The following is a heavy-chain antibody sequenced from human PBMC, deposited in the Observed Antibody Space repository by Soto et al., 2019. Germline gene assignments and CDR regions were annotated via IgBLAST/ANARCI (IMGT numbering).Heavy chain of an antibody. CDR1: GCTFSTYA. V-gene: IGHV3-48*01. Sequence: GGSLRLSCAASGCTFSTYAMNLVRQAPGKGLEWVANISRSGSTIHYAGSVKGRFTISRDNTKNSLYLQMNSLRVEDTALYYCARPDYYDTTGYYEDWGQGTQVTVSS. J-gene: IGHJ4*02. CDR2: ISRSGSTI. D-gene: IGHD3-22*01. CDR3: ARPDYYDTTGYYED.